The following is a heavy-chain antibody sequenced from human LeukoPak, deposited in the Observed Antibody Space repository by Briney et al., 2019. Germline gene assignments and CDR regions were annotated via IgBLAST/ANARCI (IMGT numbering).Heavy chain of an antibody. CDR3: ARSDSVIANYFYYCLDV. CDR2: ITGSGDT. CDR1: GFTFSNYA. D-gene: IGHD2-21*01. V-gene: IGHV3-23*01. J-gene: IGHJ6*03. Sequence: PGGSLRLSCAASGFTFSNYAMRWVRQAPGKGLEWVSAITGSGDTYYADSVKGRFTISRDNSKNTLFLQMNSLRAEDTAVYHCARSDSVIANYFYYCLDVWGKGTTVTVSS.